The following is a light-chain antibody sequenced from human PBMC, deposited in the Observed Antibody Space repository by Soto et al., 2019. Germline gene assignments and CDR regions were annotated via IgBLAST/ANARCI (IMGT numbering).Light chain of an antibody. CDR3: SSYTSSSTLVV. V-gene: IGLV2-14*01. J-gene: IGLJ2*01. CDR2: EVS. CDR1: SSDVGGYNY. Sequence: QSALTQPASVSGYPGQSINISCTGTSSDVGGYNYVSWYQQHPGKAPKLMIYEVSNRPSWVSNRFSCSKSGNTASLTISGIQAEDEADYYCSSYTSSSTLVVFGGGTKLTVL.